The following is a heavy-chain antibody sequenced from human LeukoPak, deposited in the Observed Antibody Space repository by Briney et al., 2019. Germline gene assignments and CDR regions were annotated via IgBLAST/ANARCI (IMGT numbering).Heavy chain of an antibody. V-gene: IGHV4-59*11. CDR3: ATIKRGSTYGYFDF. CDR2: MFDTVST. D-gene: IGHD5-18*01. CDR1: GASTASHY. J-gene: IGHJ4*02. Sequence: AETLSLTCTVSGASTASHYWTWLRQPPGKELEWIAYMFDTVSTKSNPSLKSRLTLSVDTSKKQLSLRLSSVTAADTAVYYCATIKRGSTYGYFDFWGQGIKVTVSS.